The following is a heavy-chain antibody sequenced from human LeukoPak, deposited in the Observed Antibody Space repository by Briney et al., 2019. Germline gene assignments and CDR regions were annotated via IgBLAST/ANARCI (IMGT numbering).Heavy chain of an antibody. CDR3: AKVATYYGSGSRSSADYYYYYMDV. V-gene: IGHV3-21*01. J-gene: IGHJ6*03. CDR2: ISSYSNYI. CDR1: GFTFSSYV. D-gene: IGHD3-10*01. Sequence: GGSLRLSCAASGFTFSSYVMSWVRQAPGQGLEWVSSISSYSNYIYYADSLKGRFTVSRDNAKNSLYLQMNSLRAEDTAVYYCAKVATYYGSGSRSSADYYYYYMDVWGKGTTVTISS.